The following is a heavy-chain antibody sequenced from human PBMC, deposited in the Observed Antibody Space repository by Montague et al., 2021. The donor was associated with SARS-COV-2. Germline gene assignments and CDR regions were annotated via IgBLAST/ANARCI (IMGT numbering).Heavy chain of an antibody. CDR1: GFTFSSYI. V-gene: IGHV3-23*01. CDR2: ISGSGGSA. D-gene: IGHD5-12*01. J-gene: IGHJ4*02. Sequence: SLRLSCAASGFTFSSYIMNWVRQAPGKGLEWVSSISGSGGSAYYADSVKGRFTISGDNSKNTLYLQMNSLKAEDTAGYYCAKGGYGGYWGGYFDYWGQGTLVSVSS. CDR3: AKGGYGGYWGGYFDY.